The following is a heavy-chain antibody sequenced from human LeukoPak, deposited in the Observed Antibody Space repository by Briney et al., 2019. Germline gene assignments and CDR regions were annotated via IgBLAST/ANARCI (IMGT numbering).Heavy chain of an antibody. CDR3: ARDRYCSGGSCLGFFDY. V-gene: IGHV1-18*01. CDR1: GYTFTSYG. J-gene: IGHJ4*02. Sequence: GASVKVSCKASGYTFTSYGISWVRQAPGQGLEWMGWISAYNGNTNYAQKLQGRVTMTTDTSTSTAYMELRSLRSDDTAVYYCARDRYCSGGSCLGFFDYWGQGTLVTVSS. D-gene: IGHD2-15*01. CDR2: ISAYNGNT.